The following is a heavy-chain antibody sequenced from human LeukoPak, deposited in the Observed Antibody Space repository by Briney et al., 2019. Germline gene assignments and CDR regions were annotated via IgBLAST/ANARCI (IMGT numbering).Heavy chain of an antibody. D-gene: IGHD1-1*01. CDR2: IYYSGST. CDR3: ARAEAWSPPGAKLGFDP. V-gene: IGHV4-59*08. J-gene: IGHJ5*02. Sequence: SETLSLTCTVSGGSLSSYYWSWIRQPPGKGLEWIGYIYYSGSTNYNPSLKSRVTISVDTSKNQFSLKLSSVTAADTAVYYCARAEAWSPPGAKLGFDPWGQGTLVTVSS. CDR1: GGSLSSYY.